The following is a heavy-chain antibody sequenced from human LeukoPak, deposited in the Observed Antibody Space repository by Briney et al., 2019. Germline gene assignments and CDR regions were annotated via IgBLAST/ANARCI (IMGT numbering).Heavy chain of an antibody. Sequence: PGGSLRLSCAASGFTFSSYAMHWVRQAPGKGLEWVAVISYDGSNKYYADSVKGRFTISRDNSKNTLYLQMNSLRAEDTAVYYCARGGSYYHYYYYYYMDVWGKGTTVTVSS. CDR1: GFTFSSYA. D-gene: IGHD1-26*01. J-gene: IGHJ6*03. V-gene: IGHV3-30*04. CDR3: ARGGSYYHYYYYYYMDV. CDR2: ISYDGSNK.